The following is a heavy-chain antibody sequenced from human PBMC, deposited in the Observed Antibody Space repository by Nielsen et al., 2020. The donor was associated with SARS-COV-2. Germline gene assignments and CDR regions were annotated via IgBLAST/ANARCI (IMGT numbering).Heavy chain of an antibody. CDR1: GGSISSSNW. CDR2: IYHSGST. J-gene: IGHJ3*02. Sequence: SETLSLTCAVSGGSISSSNWWCWVRQPPGKGLEWIGEIYHSGSTNYNPSLKSRVTISVDKSKNQFSLKLSSVTAADTAVYYCARDYYDSSGLNAFDIWGQGTMVTVSS. V-gene: IGHV4-4*02. CDR3: ARDYYDSSGLNAFDI. D-gene: IGHD3-22*01.